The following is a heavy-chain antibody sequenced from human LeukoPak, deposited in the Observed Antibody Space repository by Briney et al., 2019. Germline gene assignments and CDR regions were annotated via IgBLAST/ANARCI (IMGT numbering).Heavy chain of an antibody. CDR3: ARDQRGDYYYGSGSYYLLDY. J-gene: IGHJ4*02. CDR2: INPNSGGT. V-gene: IGHV1-2*02. Sequence: GASVKVSCKASGYTFTGCYMHWVRQAPGQGLEWMGWINPNSGGTNYAQKLQGRVTMTTDTSTSTAYMELRSLRSDDTAVYYCARDQRGDYYYGSGSYYLLDYWGQGTLVTVSS. CDR1: GYTFTGCY. D-gene: IGHD3-10*01.